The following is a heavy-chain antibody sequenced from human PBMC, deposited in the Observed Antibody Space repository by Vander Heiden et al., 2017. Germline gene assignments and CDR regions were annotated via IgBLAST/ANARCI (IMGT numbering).Heavy chain of an antibody. CDR1: GFTFDDYA. V-gene: IGHV3-9*01. CDR2: ISWNSGSI. Sequence: EVPLVASGGGLVQPGRSLRLSCAASGFTFDDYAMHWVRQAPEKGLEWVSGISWNSGSIGYADSVKGRFTISRDNAKISLYLQMNSLRAEDTALYYCAKGQGATTAYGMDVWGQGTTVTVSS. D-gene: IGHD1-26*01. J-gene: IGHJ6*02. CDR3: AKGQGATTAYGMDV.